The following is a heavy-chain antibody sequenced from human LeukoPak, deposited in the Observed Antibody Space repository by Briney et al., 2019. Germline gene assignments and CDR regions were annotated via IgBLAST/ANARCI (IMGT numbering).Heavy chain of an antibody. J-gene: IGHJ4*02. CDR3: AKDRPRCSTTTCYSYFDY. V-gene: IGHV3-30*02. CDR2: IRYDGSNE. CDR1: GFTFSSYG. D-gene: IGHD2-2*01. Sequence: GGSLRLSCAAPGFTFSSYGIHWVRQAPGKGLEWVAFIRYDGSNENYADSVKGRFTTSRDDSKNMVSLQMNSLRAEDTAVYYCAKDRPRCSTTTCYSYFDYWGQGTLVTVSS.